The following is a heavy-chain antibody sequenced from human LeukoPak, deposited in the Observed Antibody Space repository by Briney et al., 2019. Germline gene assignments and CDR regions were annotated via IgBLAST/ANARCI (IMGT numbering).Heavy chain of an antibody. Sequence: GASVKVSCKASGYTFTSYGISWVRQAPGQGLEWMGWISAYNGNTNYAQKLQGRVTMTTDTSTSTAYMELRSLRSDDTAVYYCARDSALTFGGVIATLDYWGQGTLVTVSS. J-gene: IGHJ4*02. V-gene: IGHV1-18*01. CDR1: GYTFTSYG. D-gene: IGHD3-16*02. CDR3: ARDSALTFGGVIATLDY. CDR2: ISAYNGNT.